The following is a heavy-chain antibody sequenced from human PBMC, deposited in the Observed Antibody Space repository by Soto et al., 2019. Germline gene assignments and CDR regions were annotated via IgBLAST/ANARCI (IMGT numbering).Heavy chain of an antibody. V-gene: IGHV3-64*01. Sequence: EVQLAESGGGMVQLGGSLRLSCVASGFTFSSYDMHWVRQAPGKGLEYVSSISSNGGTTYYGNSVKGRFTISRDNSKNTLYLLMGSLRAEDMAVYYCVRRVSGNYDYWGQGTLVTVSS. CDR3: VRRVSGNYDY. CDR1: GFTFSSYD. D-gene: IGHD1-7*01. CDR2: ISSNGGTT. J-gene: IGHJ4*02.